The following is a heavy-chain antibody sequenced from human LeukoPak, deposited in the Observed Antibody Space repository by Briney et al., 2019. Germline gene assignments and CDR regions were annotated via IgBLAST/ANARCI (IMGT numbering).Heavy chain of an antibody. V-gene: IGHV3-23*01. Sequence: GGSLRLSCAASGFTFSSYAMSWVRQAPGKGLEWVSAISGSGGSTYYADSVKGRFTISRDNSKNALYLQMNSLRAEDTAVYYCAKDRSFDYYGSGSRTYNWFDPWGQGTLVTVSS. J-gene: IGHJ5*02. D-gene: IGHD3-10*01. CDR3: AKDRSFDYYGSGSRTYNWFDP. CDR2: ISGSGGST. CDR1: GFTFSSYA.